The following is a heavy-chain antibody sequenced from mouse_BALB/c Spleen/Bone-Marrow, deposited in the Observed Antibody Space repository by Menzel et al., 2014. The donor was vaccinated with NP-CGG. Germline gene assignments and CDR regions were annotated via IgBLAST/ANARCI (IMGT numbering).Heavy chain of an antibody. D-gene: IGHD1-2*01. CDR2: INPSNDTP. CDR3: TRSGYYGYGWYFDV. J-gene: IGHJ1*01. CDR1: GYTFTNYF. Sequence: QVQLQQSGAELVKPGASVKLSCRVSGYTFTNYFVYWVKQRPGQGLGWIGEINPSNDTPNFNEKFKSKATLTVDKSSSTAYMQLSSLTSEDSAVYYCTRSGYYGYGWYFDVWGAGTTVTVSS. V-gene: IGHV1S81*02.